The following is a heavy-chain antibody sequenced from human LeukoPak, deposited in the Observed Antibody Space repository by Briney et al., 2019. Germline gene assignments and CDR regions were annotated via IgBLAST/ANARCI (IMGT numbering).Heavy chain of an antibody. D-gene: IGHD6-13*01. V-gene: IGHV3-23*01. CDR1: GFTLSSYA. Sequence: PGGSLRLSCAASGFTLSSYAMSWVRQAPGKGLEWVSAISGIGGSTYYADSVKGRFTISRDNAKNSLYLQMNGLRAEDTALYYCAKSPHTAGGSWDYFDYWGQGTLVTVSS. CDR3: AKSPHTAGGSWDYFDY. J-gene: IGHJ4*02. CDR2: ISGIGGST.